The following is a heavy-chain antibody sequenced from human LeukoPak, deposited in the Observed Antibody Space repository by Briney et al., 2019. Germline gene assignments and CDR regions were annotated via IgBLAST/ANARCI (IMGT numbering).Heavy chain of an antibody. CDR2: ISGSGGST. CDR1: GFTFSSYA. CDR3: ARDMYYGDYEIDY. Sequence: GGSLRLSCAASGFTFSSYAMSWVRQAPGKGLEWVSGISGSGGSTYYADSEKGRFTISRDNAKNSLFLQMNSLRDEDTAVYYCARDMYYGDYEIDYWGQGTLVTVSS. J-gene: IGHJ4*02. V-gene: IGHV3-23*01. D-gene: IGHD4-17*01.